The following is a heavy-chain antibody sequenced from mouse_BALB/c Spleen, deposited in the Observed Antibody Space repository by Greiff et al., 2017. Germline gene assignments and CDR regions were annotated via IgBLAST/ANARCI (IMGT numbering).Heavy chain of an antibody. CDR3: ARSNYGNYAWFAY. CDR1: GYTFTDYY. D-gene: IGHD2-1*01. J-gene: IGHJ3*01. V-gene: IGHV1-84*02. CDR2: IYPGSGNT. Sequence: VQLQQSGPELVKPGASVKISCKASGYTFTDYYINWVKQKPGQGLEWIGWIYPGSGNTKYNEKFKGKATLTVDTSSSTAYMQLSSLTSEDTAVYVCARSNYGNYAWFAYWGQGTLVTVSA.